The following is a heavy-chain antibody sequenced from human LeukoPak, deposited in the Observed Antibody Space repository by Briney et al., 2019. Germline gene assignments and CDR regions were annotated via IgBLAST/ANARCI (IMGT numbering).Heavy chain of an antibody. J-gene: IGHJ4*02. V-gene: IGHV3-30*02. CDR1: GFTFSSYA. Sequence: GGSLRLSCAASGFTFSSYAMHWVRQAPGKGLEWVAFIRYDGSNKYYADSVKGRFTISRDNSKNTLYLQMNSLRAEDTAVYYCAAPSMIVVVTAPDYWGQGTLVTVSS. D-gene: IGHD3-22*01. CDR2: IRYDGSNK. CDR3: AAPSMIVVVTAPDY.